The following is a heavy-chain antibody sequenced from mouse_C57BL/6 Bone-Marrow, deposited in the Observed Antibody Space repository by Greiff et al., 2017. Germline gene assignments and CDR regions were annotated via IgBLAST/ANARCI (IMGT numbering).Heavy chain of an antibody. J-gene: IGHJ3*01. D-gene: IGHD2-4*01. CDR3: ARDDYDAWFAY. CDR1: GFTFSSYA. CDR2: ISDGGSYT. Sequence: EVKVVESGGGLVKPGGSLKLSCAASGFTFSSYAMSWVRQTPGKRLEWVATISDGGSYTYYPDNVKGRFTISRDNAKNNLYLQMSHLKSEDTAMYYCARDDYDAWFAYWGQGTLVTVSA. V-gene: IGHV5-4*01.